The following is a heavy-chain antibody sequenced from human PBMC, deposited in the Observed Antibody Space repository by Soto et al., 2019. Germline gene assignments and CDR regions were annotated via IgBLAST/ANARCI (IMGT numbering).Heavy chain of an antibody. CDR3: ARDLSAWNYFDY. V-gene: IGHV3-30*04. CDR2: ISYDGSNK. D-gene: IGHD1-1*01. J-gene: IGHJ4*02. CDR1: GFTFSSYA. Sequence: GGSLRLSCAASGFTFSSYAMHWVRQAPGKGLEWVAVISYDGSNKYYADSVKGRFTISRDNSKNTLYLQMNSLRAEDTAVYYCARDLSAWNYFDYWGQGTLVTVSS.